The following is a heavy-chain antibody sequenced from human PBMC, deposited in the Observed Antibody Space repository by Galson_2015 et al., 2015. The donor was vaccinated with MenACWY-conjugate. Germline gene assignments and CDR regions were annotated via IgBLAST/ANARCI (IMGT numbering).Heavy chain of an antibody. D-gene: IGHD2-15*01. CDR1: GGSIRNTDFY. CDR3: ARRRPRDIGGGFDI. J-gene: IGHJ3*02. CDR2: IHYSGGT. V-gene: IGHV4-39*01. Sequence: TVSGGSIRNTDFYCAWFRQPPGKGLEWIGTIHYSGGTYHNPSLKSRITASAATSNNQFSLNLAAVTAADTALYFCARRRPRDIGGGFDIWGQGTLVTVSS.